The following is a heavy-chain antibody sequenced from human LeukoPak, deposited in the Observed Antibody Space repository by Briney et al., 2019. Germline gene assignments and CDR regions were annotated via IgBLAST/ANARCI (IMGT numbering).Heavy chain of an antibody. CDR2: INPSSGGT. D-gene: IGHD2-2*01. CDR1: GYTFTDYF. CDR3: ARGLGVSRVDAFDI. Sequence: ASVKVSCKASGYTFTDYFMHWVRQAPGQGLEWMGWINPSSGGTNYAQKFQGRVTMTRDTSISTAYMELSRLRSDDTAVYYCARGLGVSRVDAFDIWGQGTMVTVSS. J-gene: IGHJ3*02. V-gene: IGHV1-2*02.